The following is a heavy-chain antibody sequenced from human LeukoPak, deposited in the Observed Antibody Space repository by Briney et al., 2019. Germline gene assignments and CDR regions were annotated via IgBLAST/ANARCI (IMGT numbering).Heavy chain of an antibody. D-gene: IGHD4-17*01. J-gene: IGHJ3*02. V-gene: IGHV4-39*07. CDR3: ARDLTLWTTVTTGGSRLSFDI. CDR2: IYYSGST. Sequence: PSETLSLTCTVTGGTISNSNYYWGWIRQPPGKGLEWIGSIYYSGSTYYNPSLTSRVTISPDTSKNHFSLKLSSVTAADTAVYYCARDLTLWTTVTTGGSRLSFDIWGQGTMVTVSS. CDR1: GGTISNSNYY.